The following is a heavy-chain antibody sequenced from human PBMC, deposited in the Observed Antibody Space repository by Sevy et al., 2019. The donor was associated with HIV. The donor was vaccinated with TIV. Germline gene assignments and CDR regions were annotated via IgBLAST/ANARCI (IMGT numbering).Heavy chain of an antibody. CDR2: ISGTGSIT. J-gene: IGHJ4*02. CDR1: GFTFSSYA. D-gene: IGHD6-13*01. V-gene: IGHV3-23*01. CDR3: AKGRQLVSGRFGTYFDS. Sequence: GGSLRLSCAASGFTFSSYAMSWVRQAPGKGLEWVSPISGTGSITYYADSVRGRFTISRDNSKNTLYLQMNSLRAEDTAVYYGAKGRQLVSGRFGTYFDSWGQGTLVTVSS.